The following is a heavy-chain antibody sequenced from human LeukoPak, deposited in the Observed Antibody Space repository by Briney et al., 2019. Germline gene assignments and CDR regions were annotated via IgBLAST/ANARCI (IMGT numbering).Heavy chain of an antibody. V-gene: IGHV1-18*01. CDR1: GYTFSSYS. CDR2: ISGYNDNT. Sequence: ASVKVSCKASGYTFSSYSISWVRQAPGQGLEWMGWISGYNDNTKYYAQKLQGRVTMTTDTSTSTAYMELRSLNDTAVYYCARDTKRSRARWENLGFDPWGQGTLVTVSS. CDR3: ARDTKRSRARWENLGFDP. D-gene: IGHD1-26*01. J-gene: IGHJ5*02.